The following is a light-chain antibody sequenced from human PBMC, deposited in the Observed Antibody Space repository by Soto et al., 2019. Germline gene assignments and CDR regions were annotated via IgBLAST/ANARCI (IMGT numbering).Light chain of an antibody. CDR3: QSYDSSNSVV. Sequence: NFMLTQPHSVSESPGKTVTISCTRSSGSIASNYVQWYQQRPGSAPTTVIYADNQRPSGVPDRFSGSIDSSSNSASLTISGLKTEDEADYYCQSYDSSNSVVFGGGTKLTVL. V-gene: IGLV6-57*04. CDR2: ADN. CDR1: SGSIASNY. J-gene: IGLJ2*01.